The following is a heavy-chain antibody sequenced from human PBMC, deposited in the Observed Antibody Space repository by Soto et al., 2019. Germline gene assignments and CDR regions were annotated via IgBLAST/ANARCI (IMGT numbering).Heavy chain of an antibody. Sequence: EVQLVESGGDLVQPGGSLRLSCAASGFTVTSDYMAWVGQAPGKGLEWVSTIYSGDNTYYADSVKGRFIISRDKSKNTLYLQMNNLRAEDTAVYYCARFPRIALAAFDCWGQGTLVTVSS. D-gene: IGHD6-19*01. J-gene: IGHJ4*02. V-gene: IGHV3-66*01. CDR3: ARFPRIALAAFDC. CDR2: IYSGDNT. CDR1: GFTVTSDY.